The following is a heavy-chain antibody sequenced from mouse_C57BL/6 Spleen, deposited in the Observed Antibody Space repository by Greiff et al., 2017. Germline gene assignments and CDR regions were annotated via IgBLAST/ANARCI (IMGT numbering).Heavy chain of an antibody. Sequence: QVTLKVSGPGILQSSQTLSLSCSSSGFSLSTSGMGVSWLRQPSGKGLDWLAHPYWDDDKRYNPFLKSRPTTSKDTSRNQVFHKITRVDTGETATYYCARRALPGEAMDYWGQGTSVTVSS. D-gene: IGHD2-1*01. V-gene: IGHV8-12*01. CDR1: GFSLSTSGMG. CDR3: ARRALPGEAMDY. J-gene: IGHJ4*01. CDR2: PYWDDDK.